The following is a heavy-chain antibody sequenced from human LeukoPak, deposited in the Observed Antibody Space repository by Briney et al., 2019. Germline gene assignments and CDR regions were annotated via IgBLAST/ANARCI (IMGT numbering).Heavy chain of an antibody. D-gene: IGHD3-22*01. CDR1: GLTFSSYA. CDR3: AKDHASTYYYDSSGYYSDAFNI. J-gene: IGHJ3*02. V-gene: IGHV3-23*01. Sequence: GSLRLSCAASGLTFSSYAMSWVRQAPGKGLEWVSAISGSGGSTFYADSVKGRFTISRDNSKNTLHLQMNSLRAEDTAVYYCAKDHASTYYYDSSGYYSDAFNIWGQGTMVTVSS. CDR2: ISGSGGST.